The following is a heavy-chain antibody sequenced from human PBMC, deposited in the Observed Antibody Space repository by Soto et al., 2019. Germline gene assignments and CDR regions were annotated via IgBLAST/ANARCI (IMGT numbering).Heavy chain of an antibody. CDR2: IIPILGIA. J-gene: IGHJ5*02. D-gene: IGHD2-2*01. V-gene: IGHV1-69*08. CDR1: GGTFSSYT. Sequence: QVQLVQSGAEVKKPGSSVKVSCKASGGTFSSYTISWVRQAPGQGLEWMGRIIPILGIANYAQKFQGRVTITADKSTSTAYMELSSLRSEDTAVYYCARDPAGGVPAAMWGDNWFDPWGQGTLVTVSS. CDR3: ARDPAGGVPAAMWGDNWFDP.